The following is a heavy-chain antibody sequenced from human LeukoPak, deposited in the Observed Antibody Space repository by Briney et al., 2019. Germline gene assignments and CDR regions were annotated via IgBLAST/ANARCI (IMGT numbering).Heavy chain of an antibody. Sequence: GGSLRLSCVVSGFTFSDFWMHWVRQDPVKGLGWVSRINGDGRSTTYAGSVKGRFTISRDNSKNTLYLQMNSLRAEDTAVYYCALTVYGSGSYWDYWGQGTLVTVSS. D-gene: IGHD3-10*01. V-gene: IGHV3-74*03. CDR3: ALTVYGSGSYWDY. CDR1: GFTFSDFW. J-gene: IGHJ4*02. CDR2: INGDGRST.